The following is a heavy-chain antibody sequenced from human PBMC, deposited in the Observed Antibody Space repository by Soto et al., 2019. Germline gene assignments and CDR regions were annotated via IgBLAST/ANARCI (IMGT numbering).Heavy chain of an antibody. CDR3: ARERQWEPLPY. Sequence: QVQLVQSGAEVKKPGASMKVSCKASGYTFTNYGITWVRQAPGQGLEWMGWVGAYNRNTNYAQKFQDRVTMTTDTSTNTAYMGLRSLRSDDTAVYFFARERQWEPLPYCGQGTLVTVSS. CDR1: GYTFTNYG. J-gene: IGHJ4*02. V-gene: IGHV1-18*01. CDR2: VGAYNRNT. D-gene: IGHD1-26*01.